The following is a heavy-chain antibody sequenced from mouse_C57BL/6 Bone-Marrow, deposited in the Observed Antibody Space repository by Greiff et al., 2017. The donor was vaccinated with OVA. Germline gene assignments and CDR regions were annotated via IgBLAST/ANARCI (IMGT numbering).Heavy chain of an antibody. CDR2: IYPGDGDT. CDR1: GYAFSSSW. J-gene: IGHJ1*03. Sequence: QVQLKESGPELVKPGASVKISCKASGYAFSSSWMNWVKQRPGKGLEWIGRIYPGDGDTNYNGKFKGKATLTADKSSSTAYMQLSSLTSEDSAVYFCAYDYDDFDVWGTGTTVTVSS. CDR3: AYDYDDFDV. D-gene: IGHD2-4*01. V-gene: IGHV1-82*01.